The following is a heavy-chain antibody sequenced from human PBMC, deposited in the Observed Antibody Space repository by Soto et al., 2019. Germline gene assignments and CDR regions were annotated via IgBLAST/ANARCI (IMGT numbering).Heavy chain of an antibody. CDR3: ARDSRDIPGGAPWFDP. V-gene: IGHV4-59*01. D-gene: IGHD3-9*01. Sequence: QVQLQESGPGLVKPSETLSLTCTVSGGSISSYYWSWIRQPPGKGLEWIGYIYYSGSTNYNPSLKSRVTISVDTSKNQFSLKLSSVTAADTAVYYCARDSRDIPGGAPWFDPWGQGTLVTVSS. CDR1: GGSISSYY. CDR2: IYYSGST. J-gene: IGHJ5*02.